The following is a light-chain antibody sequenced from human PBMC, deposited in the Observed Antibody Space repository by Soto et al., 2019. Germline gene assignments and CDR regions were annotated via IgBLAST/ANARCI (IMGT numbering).Light chain of an antibody. CDR3: PQYGISPAT. V-gene: IGKV3-20*01. Sequence: EIVLTQSPGTLSLSPGERATLSCRASQSVSSSYLAWYQQKPGQAPRLLIYGASSRATGIPDRFSGSGSGTDFTLTISRLEPEDFAVYYCPQYGISPATFGQGTKVEIK. CDR1: QSVSSSY. J-gene: IGKJ1*01. CDR2: GAS.